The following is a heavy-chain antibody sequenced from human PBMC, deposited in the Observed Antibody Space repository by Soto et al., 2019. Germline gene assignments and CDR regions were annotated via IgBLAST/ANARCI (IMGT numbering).Heavy chain of an antibody. D-gene: IGHD5-12*01. CDR2: IYYSGST. CDR3: ARDLRATGYYYYYGMDV. V-gene: IGHV4-31*03. Sequence: SETLSLTCTVSGGSISSGGYYWSWIRQHPGKGLEWIGYIYYSGSTYYNPSLKSRVTISVDTSKNQFSLKLSSVTAADTAVYYCARDLRATGYYYYYGMDVWGQGTTVTVSS. J-gene: IGHJ6*02. CDR1: GGSISSGGYY.